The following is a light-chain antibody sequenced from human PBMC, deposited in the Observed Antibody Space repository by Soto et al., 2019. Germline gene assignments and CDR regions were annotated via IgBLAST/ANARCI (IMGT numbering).Light chain of an antibody. Sequence: QSALTQPASVSGSPGQSITISCTGTSSDVDNYNYVSWYQHHPGKAPKLIIYEVSDRPSGVSNRFSGSKSGNTASLTISGLQAEDEAEYYCSSYTNINTRACVFGTGTKLTVL. CDR1: SSDVDNYNY. CDR2: EVS. J-gene: IGLJ1*01. CDR3: SSYTNINTRACV. V-gene: IGLV2-14*01.